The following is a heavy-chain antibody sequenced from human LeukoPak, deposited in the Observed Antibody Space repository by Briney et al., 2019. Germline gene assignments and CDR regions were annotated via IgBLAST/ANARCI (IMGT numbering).Heavy chain of an antibody. J-gene: IGHJ4*02. V-gene: IGHV3-53*01. CDR2: ISDSSAGDST. D-gene: IGHD3-22*01. CDR3: ARYDGSGFDY. CDR1: GFTVSSNY. Sequence: PGGSLRLSCAASGFTVSSNYMSWVRQAPGKGLEWVSFISDSSAGDSTYYADSVRGRFTISRDSSKSTLYLQMNSLRAEDTAVYYCARYDGSGFDYWGQGTLVTVSS.